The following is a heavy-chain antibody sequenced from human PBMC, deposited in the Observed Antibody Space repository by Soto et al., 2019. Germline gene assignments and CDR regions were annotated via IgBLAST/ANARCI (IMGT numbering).Heavy chain of an antibody. Sequence: PGGSLRLSCAASGFTFSSYAMSWVRQAPGKGLEWVSAISGSGASTYYADSVKGRFTISRDNSKNTLYLQMNSLRAEDTAVYYCARASYYYDSRGYYYRYYFDYWGQGALVTVLL. D-gene: IGHD3-22*01. CDR2: ISGSGAST. CDR1: GFTFSSYA. V-gene: IGHV3-23*01. J-gene: IGHJ4*02. CDR3: ARASYYYDSRGYYYRYYFDY.